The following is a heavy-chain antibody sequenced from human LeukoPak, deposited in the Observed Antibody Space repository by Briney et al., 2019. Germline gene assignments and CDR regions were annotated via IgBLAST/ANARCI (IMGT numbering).Heavy chain of an antibody. V-gene: IGHV4-59*01. CDR1: GGSISSYY. D-gene: IGHD3-9*01. CDR3: ARDNDILYGMDV. CDR2: IYYSGST. J-gene: IGHJ6*02. Sequence: SETLSLTCTVSGGSISSYYWSWIRQPPGKGLEWIGYIYYSGSTNYNPSLKSRVTISVDTSKNQFSLKLSSVTAADTAVYYCARDNDILYGMDVWGQGTTVTVSS.